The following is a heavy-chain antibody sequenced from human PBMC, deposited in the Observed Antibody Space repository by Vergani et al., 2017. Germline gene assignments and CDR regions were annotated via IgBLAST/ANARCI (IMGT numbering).Heavy chain of an antibody. CDR1: EYSFGNYW. V-gene: IGHV5-51*03. Sequence: EVELVQSGPEMRKPGESLKISCKGSEYSFGNYWIGWVRQMPGEGLEWMGIIYPADSDTRYSPSFQGQVTISADKSISTAFLQWDSLKASDTALYYCARNTAYTDSWGQETLVTVSS. CDR2: IYPADSDT. CDR3: ARNTAYTDS. J-gene: IGHJ4*02. D-gene: IGHD3-16*01.